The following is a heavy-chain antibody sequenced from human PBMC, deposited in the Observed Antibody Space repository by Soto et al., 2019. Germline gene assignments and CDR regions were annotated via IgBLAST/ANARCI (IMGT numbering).Heavy chain of an antibody. V-gene: IGHV1-3*01. J-gene: IGHJ4*02. Sequence: QVKLVQSGAEMKKPGASVKLSCKASGITYNTYAIHWVRQAPGQGLEWMGWINAGNGDTRYSQNFQGRVTLTRDTSASTVYMDLDSLKSGDTGVYYCARAISGYVTWGQGTLVTVSS. D-gene: IGHD5-12*01. CDR3: ARAISGYVT. CDR2: INAGNGDT. CDR1: GITYNTYA.